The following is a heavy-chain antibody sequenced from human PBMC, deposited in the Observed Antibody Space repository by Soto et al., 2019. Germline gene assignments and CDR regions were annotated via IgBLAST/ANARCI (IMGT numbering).Heavy chain of an antibody. CDR2: ISAYNGNT. D-gene: IGHD3-3*01. Sequence: ASVKVSCTASGYTLTSYGISWVRQAPGQGLEWMGWISAYNGNTNYAQKLQGRVTMTTDTSTSTAYMELRSLRSDDTAVYYCARVISGGYYTVGWFDPWGQGTLVTVSS. V-gene: IGHV1-18*01. J-gene: IGHJ5*02. CDR1: GYTLTSYG. CDR3: ARVISGGYYTVGWFDP.